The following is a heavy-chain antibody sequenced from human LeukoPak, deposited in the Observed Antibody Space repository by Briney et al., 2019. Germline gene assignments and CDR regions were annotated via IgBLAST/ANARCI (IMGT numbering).Heavy chain of an antibody. CDR1: GFTFSSYG. V-gene: IGHV3-30*02. CDR2: IRYDGSNK. CDR3: ARDPALGGVGATFDY. D-gene: IGHD1-26*01. Sequence: PGGSLRLSCAASGFTFSSYGIHWVRQAPGKGLEWVAFIRYDGSNKYYADSVKGRFTISRDNSKNTLYLQMNSLRAEDTAVYYCARDPALGGVGATFDYWGQGTLVTVSS. J-gene: IGHJ4*02.